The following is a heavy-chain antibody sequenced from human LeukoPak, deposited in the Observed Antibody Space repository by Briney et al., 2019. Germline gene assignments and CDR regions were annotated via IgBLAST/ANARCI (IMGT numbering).Heavy chain of an antibody. J-gene: IGHJ4*02. CDR3: AKTPFTMIVVVITDY. D-gene: IGHD3-22*01. V-gene: IGHV3-30*18. CDR2: ISYDGSNK. CDR1: GFTFSSYG. Sequence: GRSLRLSCAASGFTFSSYGMHWVRQAPGKGLEWVAVISYDGSNKYYADSVKGRFTISRDNSKNTLYLQMNSLRAEDTAVYYCAKTPFTMIVVVITDYWGQGTLVTVSS.